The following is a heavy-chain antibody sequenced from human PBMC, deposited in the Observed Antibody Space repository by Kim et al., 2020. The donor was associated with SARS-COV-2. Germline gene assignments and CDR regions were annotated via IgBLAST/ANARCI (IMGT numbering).Heavy chain of an antibody. CDR1: GFTFSSYA. D-gene: IGHD3-16*02. Sequence: GGSLRLSCAASGFTFSSYAMSWVRQAPGKGLEWVSVIYSGGSSTYYADSVKGRFTISRDNSKNTLYLQMNSLRAEDTAVYYCQGGDYVWGSYRTQLDYWGQGTLVTVSS. CDR2: IYSGGSST. V-gene: IGHV3-23*03. CDR3: QGGDYVWGSYRTQLDY. J-gene: IGHJ4*02.